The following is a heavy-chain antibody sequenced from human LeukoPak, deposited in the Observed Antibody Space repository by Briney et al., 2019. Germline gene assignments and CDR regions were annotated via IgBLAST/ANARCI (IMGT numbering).Heavy chain of an antibody. CDR2: IKQDGSEK. Sequence: GGSLRLSCAASGFTFSSYWMSWVRQAPGKGLEWVANIKQDGSEKYYVDSVKGRFTISRDNAKNSLYLQMNSLRAVDTAVYYCAREATTYYDFWSGYSDAFDIWGQGTMVTVSS. CDR1: GFTFSSYW. V-gene: IGHV3-7*01. D-gene: IGHD3-3*01. J-gene: IGHJ3*02. CDR3: AREATTYYDFWSGYSDAFDI.